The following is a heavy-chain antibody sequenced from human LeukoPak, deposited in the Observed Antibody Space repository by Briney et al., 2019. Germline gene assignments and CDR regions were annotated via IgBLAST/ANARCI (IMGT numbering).Heavy chain of an antibody. CDR3: AKDGGGYCTSSSCAGTWFDP. CDR2: IWYGGNNK. Sequence: GGSLRLSCAASGFTFSTYGMHWVRQAPGKGLEWVALIWYGGNNKYYADSVKGRFTISRDNSQNTLYLQMNSLRVEDTAVYYCAKDGGGYCTSSSCAGTWFDPWGQGTLVTVSS. V-gene: IGHV3-33*06. D-gene: IGHD2-2*03. CDR1: GFTFSTYG. J-gene: IGHJ5*02.